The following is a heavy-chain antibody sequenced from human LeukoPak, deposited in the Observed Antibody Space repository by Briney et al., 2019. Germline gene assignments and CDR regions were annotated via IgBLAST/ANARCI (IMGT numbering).Heavy chain of an antibody. CDR1: GFTFSTYA. J-gene: IGHJ5*02. Sequence: GGSLRLSCAASGFTFSTYAMTWVRHAPRKGLEWVASISVSGDSTYYADSVKGRFSISRDNSKNTLYLQMNSLRAEDTAVYYCAKDQRYCSGGSCYGWFDPWGQGTLVTVSS. CDR2: ISVSGDST. D-gene: IGHD2-15*01. V-gene: IGHV3-23*01. CDR3: AKDQRYCSGGSCYGWFDP.